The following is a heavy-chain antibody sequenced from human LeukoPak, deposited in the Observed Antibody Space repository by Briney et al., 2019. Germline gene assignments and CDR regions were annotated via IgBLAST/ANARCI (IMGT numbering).Heavy chain of an antibody. J-gene: IGHJ4*02. CDR2: IWYDGSNK. Sequence: GGSLRLSCAASGFTFSNCGMHWVRQAPGKGLEWLTFIWYDGSNKYYADSVKGRFSISRDISKNTLYLQMNNLKPEDTAVYYCTTGVDYAFDSWGQGTLVTVSS. V-gene: IGHV3-30*02. CDR1: GFTFSNCG. CDR3: TTGVDYAFDS. D-gene: IGHD3-16*01.